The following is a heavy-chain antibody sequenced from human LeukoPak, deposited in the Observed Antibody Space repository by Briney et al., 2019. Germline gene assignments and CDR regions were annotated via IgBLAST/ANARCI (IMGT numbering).Heavy chain of an antibody. V-gene: IGHV1-18*01. CDR1: GYTFTSYG. Sequence: GASVKVSCKTSGYTFTSYGISWVRQAPGQGLEWMGGISAYNGNTNYAQKVQGRVTMTTDTSTSTAYMELRSLRSDDTAVYYCARGLQENLAWLTAFSAFDIWGQGTMVTVSS. CDR3: ARGLQENLAWLTAFSAFDI. J-gene: IGHJ3*02. D-gene: IGHD6-19*01. CDR2: ISAYNGNT.